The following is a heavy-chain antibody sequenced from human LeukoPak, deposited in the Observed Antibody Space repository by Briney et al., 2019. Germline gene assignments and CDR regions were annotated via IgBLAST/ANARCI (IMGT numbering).Heavy chain of an antibody. J-gene: IGHJ3*02. V-gene: IGHV4-59*02. CDR2: IYYSGGT. Sequence: SETLSLTCTVSGGSVSSHYWSWIRQPPGKGLEWIGYIYYSGGTNYNPSLKSRVTISVDTSKNQFSLKLSSVTAADTAVYYCARSDYDDDAFDIWGQGTMVTVSS. CDR3: ARSDYDDDAFDI. D-gene: IGHD4-17*01. CDR1: GGSVSSHY.